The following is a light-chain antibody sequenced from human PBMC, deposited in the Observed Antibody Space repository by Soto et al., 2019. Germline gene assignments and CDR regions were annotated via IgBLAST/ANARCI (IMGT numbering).Light chain of an antibody. CDR1: SSDVGGYNY. V-gene: IGLV2-14*03. CDR3: TSYTSGTNHVV. Sequence: QSALTQPASVSGSPGQSITISCTGTSSDVGGYNYVSWYQHHPGKAPKLVIYDVSNRPSGFSSRFSGSKSGNAASLSISGLQAEDDADCCCTSYTSGTNHVVFGGETKRTVL. CDR2: DVS. J-gene: IGLJ2*01.